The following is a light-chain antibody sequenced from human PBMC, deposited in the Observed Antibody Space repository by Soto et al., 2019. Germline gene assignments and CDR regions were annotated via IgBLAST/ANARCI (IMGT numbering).Light chain of an antibody. V-gene: IGKV1-6*01. CDR3: LQDYNYPRT. CDR1: QSINNY. J-gene: IGKJ1*01. Sequence: IQMTQSPASLSVSVGDRVTITCRASQSINNYLNWYLQRPGQAPKLLIRSASTLQRGVPSRFSGSGSGTDFTLTISSLQPEDFATYYCLQDYNYPRTFGQGTKVDIK. CDR2: SAS.